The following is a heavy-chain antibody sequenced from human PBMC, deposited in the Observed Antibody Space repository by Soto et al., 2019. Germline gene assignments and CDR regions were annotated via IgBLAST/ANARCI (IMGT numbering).Heavy chain of an antibody. D-gene: IGHD5-18*01. CDR3: ARVPVDTYMIYWSDP. J-gene: IGHJ5*02. CDR2: VYFSGST. CDR1: GDSINSGDYH. V-gene: IGHV4-61*08. Sequence: LSLTCSVSGDSINSGDYHWTWMRQAPGKGLQWVGHVYFSGSTNYNPTLKSRVSISVDTSKNQFSLRLRSVTAGDTAVYYCARVPVDTYMIYWSDPWGQGTLVTVSS.